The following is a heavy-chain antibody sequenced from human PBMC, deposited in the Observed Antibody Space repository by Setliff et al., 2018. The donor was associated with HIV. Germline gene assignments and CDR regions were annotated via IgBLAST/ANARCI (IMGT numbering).Heavy chain of an antibody. J-gene: IGHJ4*02. Sequence: SETLSLTCNVSGYSISSGFYWGWIRQPPGKGLEWIGNIFHSGNTDQNPSLKSRVTMSVETSENQFSLRLNSVTAADTAVYYCAGYTTAWFAPYWGQGTLVTVSS. CDR1: GYSISSGFY. CDR3: AGYTTAWFAPY. CDR2: IFHSGNT. V-gene: IGHV4-38-2*02. D-gene: IGHD6-19*01.